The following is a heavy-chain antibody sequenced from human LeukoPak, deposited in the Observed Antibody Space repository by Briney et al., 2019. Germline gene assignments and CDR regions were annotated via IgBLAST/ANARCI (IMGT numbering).Heavy chain of an antibody. J-gene: IGHJ4*02. V-gene: IGHV4-31*03. Sequence: SETLSLTCTVSGGSISSGGYYWSWIRQHPGKGLEWIGYIYYSGSTYYNPSLKSRVTISVDTSKNQFSLKLGSVTAADTAVYYCARVLYYDSSGYSRVDYWGQGTLVTVSS. CDR1: GGSISSGGYY. D-gene: IGHD3-22*01. CDR3: ARVLYYDSSGYSRVDY. CDR2: IYYSGST.